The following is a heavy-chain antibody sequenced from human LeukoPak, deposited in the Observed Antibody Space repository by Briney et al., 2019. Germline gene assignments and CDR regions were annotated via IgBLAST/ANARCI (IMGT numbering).Heavy chain of an antibody. V-gene: IGHV4-34*01. D-gene: IGHD4-17*01. CDR1: GGSFSGYY. CDR3: ARGQGTVTTH. CDR2: INHSGSA. Sequence: SSETLSLTCTVSGGSFSGYYCTWIRQPPGKGLEWIGEINHSGSANYNPSLKSRVTISLDTSKNQFSLKLSSVTAADTAVYYCARGQGTVTTHWGQGTLVTVSS. J-gene: IGHJ4*02.